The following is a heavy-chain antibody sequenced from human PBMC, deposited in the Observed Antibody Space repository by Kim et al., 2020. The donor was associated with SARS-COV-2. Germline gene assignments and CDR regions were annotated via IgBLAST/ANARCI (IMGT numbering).Heavy chain of an antibody. V-gene: IGHV7-4-1*02. J-gene: IGHJ3*01. D-gene: IGHD2-15*01. CDR3: ARISGGFDV. CDR2: INTNTGTP. Sequence: ASVKVSCKGSGYDFNNIALVWVRQAPGQGLEWMAWINTNTGTPRSAQGFTGRFVFSLDTSDNTAYLHINNLKAEDTAMYYCARISGGFDVWGQGTMVTGS. CDR1: GYDFNNIA.